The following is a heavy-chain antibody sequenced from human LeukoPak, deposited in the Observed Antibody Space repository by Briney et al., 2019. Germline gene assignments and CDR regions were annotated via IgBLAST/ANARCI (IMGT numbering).Heavy chain of an antibody. J-gene: IGHJ4*02. V-gene: IGHV4-61*09. Sequence: RASETLSLTCTVSGGSISSGSYYWSWIRQPAGKGLEWIGHIYTSGSTNYNPSLKSQVSISIDTSKNQFSLKLTSVTAADTAVYYCARQTGSGLFILPGGQGTLVTVSS. CDR3: ARQTGSGLFILP. CDR1: GGSISSGSYY. D-gene: IGHD3/OR15-3a*01. CDR2: IYTSGST.